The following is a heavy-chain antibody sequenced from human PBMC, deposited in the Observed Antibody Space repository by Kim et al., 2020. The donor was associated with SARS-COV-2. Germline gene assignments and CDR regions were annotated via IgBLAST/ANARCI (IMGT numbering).Heavy chain of an antibody. CDR3: ARDFKGYSYGRYGIDY. Sequence: SVKGRFTISRDNSKNTLYLQMNSLRAEDTAVYYCARDFKGYSYGRYGIDYWGQGTLVTVSS. D-gene: IGHD5-18*01. V-gene: IGHV3-30*01. J-gene: IGHJ4*02.